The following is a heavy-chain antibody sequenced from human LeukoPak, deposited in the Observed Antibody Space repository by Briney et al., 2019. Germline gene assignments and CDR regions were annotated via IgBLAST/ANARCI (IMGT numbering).Heavy chain of an antibody. V-gene: IGHV3-9*01. D-gene: IGHD2-2*02. CDR1: GFTFDDYA. J-gene: IGHJ4*02. CDR2: ISWNSGSI. Sequence: GRSLRLSCAASGFTFDDYAMHWVRQAPGKGLEWVSGISWNSGSIGYADSVKGRFTISRDDAKNSLYLQRNSLRAEDTALYYCAKDIAKSNIVVVPAAIFDYWGQGTLVTVSS. CDR3: AKDIAKSNIVVVPAAIFDY.